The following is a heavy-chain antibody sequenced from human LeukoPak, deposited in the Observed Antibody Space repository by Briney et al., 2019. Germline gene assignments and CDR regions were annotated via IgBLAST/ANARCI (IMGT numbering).Heavy chain of an antibody. CDR1: EFSFSSHS. J-gene: IGHJ4*02. V-gene: IGHV3-21*01. CDR3: ARRLTYYYDIGY. Sequence: GGSLRLSCAASEFSFSSHSMNWVRQAPGKGLEWVSSISSSSSYIYYADSVKGRFTISRDNAKNSLYLQMNSLRAEDTAVYYCARRLTYYYDIGYWGQGTLVTVSS. D-gene: IGHD3-22*01. CDR2: ISSSSSYI.